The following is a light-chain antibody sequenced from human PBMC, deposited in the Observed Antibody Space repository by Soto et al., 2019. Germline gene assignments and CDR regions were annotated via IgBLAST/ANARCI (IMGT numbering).Light chain of an antibody. J-gene: IGKJ1*01. Sequence: EIVMTQSPATLSVSPGERATLSCRASQSISDTLAWYQQKAGQAPRLLIYGASTRATGIPARFSGSGSGTDFTLTISRLEPEDFAVYYCQQYGSIPWTFGQGTKVDIK. CDR1: QSISDT. CDR2: GAS. V-gene: IGKV3-15*01. CDR3: QQYGSIPWT.